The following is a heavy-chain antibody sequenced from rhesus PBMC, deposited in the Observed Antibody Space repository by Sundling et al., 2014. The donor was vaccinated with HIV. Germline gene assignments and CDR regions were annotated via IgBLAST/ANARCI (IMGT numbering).Heavy chain of an antibody. CDR1: GYSISSGYY. J-gene: IGHJ3*01. CDR2: ISGSSGNT. CDR3: ASTSPLGDF. V-gene: IGHV4-99*01. Sequence: QVQLQESGPGLVKPSETLSLTCTVSGYSISSGYYWGWIRQPPGKGLEYIGYISGSSGNTYYNPSLKSRVTISKDTSKNQFSLKLSSVTAADTAVYYCASTSPLGDFWGQGLRVTVSS.